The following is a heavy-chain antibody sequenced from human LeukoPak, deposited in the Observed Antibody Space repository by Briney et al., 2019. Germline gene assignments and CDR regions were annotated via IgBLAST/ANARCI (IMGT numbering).Heavy chain of an antibody. V-gene: IGHV1-69*13. CDR1: GYAFNIYD. J-gene: IGHJ4*02. D-gene: IGHD3-10*01. Sequence: ASVKVSCKASGYAFNIYDINWVRQAPGQGLEWMGGIIPIFGTANYAQKFQGRVTITADESTSTAYMELSSLRSEDTAVYYCAREGTEVLDYWGQGTLVTVSS. CDR3: AREGTEVLDY. CDR2: IIPIFGTA.